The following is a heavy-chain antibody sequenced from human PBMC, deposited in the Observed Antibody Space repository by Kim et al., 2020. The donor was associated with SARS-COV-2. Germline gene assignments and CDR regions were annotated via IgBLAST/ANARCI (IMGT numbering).Heavy chain of an antibody. V-gene: IGHV3-30*18. J-gene: IGHJ4*02. Sequence: GGSLRLSCAASGFTFSSYGMHWVRQAPGKGLEWVAVISYDGSNKYYADSVKGRFTISRDNSKNTLYLQMNSLRAEDTAVYYCAKDLDGRIAAAGDFDYWGQGTLVTVSS. D-gene: IGHD6-13*01. CDR1: GFTFSSYG. CDR2: ISYDGSNK. CDR3: AKDLDGRIAAAGDFDY.